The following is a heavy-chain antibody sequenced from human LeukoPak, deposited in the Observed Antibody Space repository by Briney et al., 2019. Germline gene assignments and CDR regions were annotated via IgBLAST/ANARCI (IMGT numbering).Heavy chain of an antibody. V-gene: IGHV4-59*01. CDR1: GGSISSYY. CDR3: ARGLYYGSGSYYYFDY. CDR2: IYYSGST. D-gene: IGHD3-10*01. Sequence: PSETLSLTCTVSGGSISSYYWSWIRQPPGKGLEWIGYIYYSGSTNYNPSLKSRVTISVDTSKNQFSLKLSSATAADTAVYYCARGLYYGSGSYYYFDYWGQGTLVTVSS. J-gene: IGHJ4*02.